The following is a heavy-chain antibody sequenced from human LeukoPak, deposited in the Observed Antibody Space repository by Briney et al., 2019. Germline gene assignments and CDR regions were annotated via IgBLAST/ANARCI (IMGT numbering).Heavy chain of an antibody. D-gene: IGHD4-11*01. CDR1: GFTFSSYW. Sequence: PGGSLRLSCAASGFTFSSYWMSWVRQAPGKGLEWVANIKQDGSEKYYVDSVKGRFTISRDNAKNSLYLQMNSLRAEDTAVYYCASHYSNPHIGPIYYFDYWAREPWSPSPQ. CDR3: ASHYSNPHIGPIYYFDY. V-gene: IGHV3-7*01. CDR2: IKQDGSEK. J-gene: IGHJ4*02.